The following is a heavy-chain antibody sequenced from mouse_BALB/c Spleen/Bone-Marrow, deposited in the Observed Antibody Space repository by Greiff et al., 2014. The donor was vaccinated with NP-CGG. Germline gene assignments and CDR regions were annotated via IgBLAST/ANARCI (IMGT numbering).Heavy chain of an antibody. CDR3: ARDYYGSLYAMDY. Sequence: VKLMESGPGLVAPSQSLSIICTVSGFSLTSYGVHWVRQPPGKGLEWLGVIWAGGSTNYNSALMSRLSISKDNSKSQVFLKMNSLQTDDTAMYYCARDYYGSLYAMDYWGQGTSVTVSS. CDR2: IWAGGST. D-gene: IGHD1-1*01. V-gene: IGHV2-9*02. CDR1: GFSLTSYG. J-gene: IGHJ4*01.